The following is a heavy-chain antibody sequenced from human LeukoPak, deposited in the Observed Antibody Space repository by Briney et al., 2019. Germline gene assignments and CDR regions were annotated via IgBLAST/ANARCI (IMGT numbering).Heavy chain of an antibody. J-gene: IGHJ4*02. D-gene: IGHD2-21*02. V-gene: IGHV3-23*01. CDR1: GFTFSSYA. CDR3: AKGGGDSWHGFDY. Sequence: GGSLRLSCAASGFTFSSYAMSWVRQAPGKGLEWVSGISGGVGSTNYADSVKGRFTISRDNSKNTLYLQMNSLRAEDTALYYCAKGGGDSWHGFDYWGQGTLVTVSS. CDR2: ISGGVGST.